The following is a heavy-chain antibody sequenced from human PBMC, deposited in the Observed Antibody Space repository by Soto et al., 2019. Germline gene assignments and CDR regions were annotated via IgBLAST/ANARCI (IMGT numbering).Heavy chain of an antibody. V-gene: IGHV1-18*01. J-gene: IGHJ6*02. CDR2: IRPYSGNT. CDR1: GYIFVNYG. D-gene: IGHD3-16*01. Sequence: QVQLVQSGDEVRKPGSSVKVSCKASGYIFVNYGIAWVRQAPGQGLEWMGWIRPYSGNTHYASKVQGRLTMSTDTSTSTAYMELGSLTSDDTPVYYCAMVDNYVTPTPQDVWGQGTTVTVSS. CDR3: AMVDNYVTPTPQDV.